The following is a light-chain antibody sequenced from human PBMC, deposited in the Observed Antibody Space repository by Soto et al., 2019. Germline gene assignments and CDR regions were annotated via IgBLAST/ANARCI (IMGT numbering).Light chain of an antibody. J-gene: IGKJ2*01. CDR3: KQYYSTPLRT. V-gene: IGKV4-1*01. CDR2: WAS. CDR1: QSVLYSSNNKNY. Sequence: DIVMTQSPDSLAVSLGERATINCKSSQSVLYSSNNKNYLAWYQQKPGQPPKLLIYWASTRESGVPDRFSGSGSGTDFTLTISSLQAEDVAVYYCKQYYSTPLRTFGQGTKLEIK.